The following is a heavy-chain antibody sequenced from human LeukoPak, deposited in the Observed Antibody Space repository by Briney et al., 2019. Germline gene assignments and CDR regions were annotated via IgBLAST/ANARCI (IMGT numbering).Heavy chain of an antibody. J-gene: IGHJ3*02. V-gene: IGHV3-20*04. CDR3: ARDNSTAGVNAFDI. CDR1: GFKFEDYG. D-gene: IGHD3-10*01. Sequence: GGSLRLSCAASGFKFEDYGMTWVRQAPGKGLEWVSGINWNGGRTGYADSVKGRFTISRDNAKNSLYLQMNSLRTEDTAFFYCARDNSTAGVNAFDIWGQGTLVTVSS. CDR2: INWNGGRT.